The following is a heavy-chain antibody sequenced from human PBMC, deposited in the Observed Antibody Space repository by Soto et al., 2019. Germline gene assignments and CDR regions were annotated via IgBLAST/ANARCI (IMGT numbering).Heavy chain of an antibody. CDR3: AKDRHDYSNYFDH. D-gene: IGHD4-4*01. J-gene: IGHJ4*02. Sequence: QVQLVESGGGVVQPGRSLRLSCAASGFTFSSYGMHWVRQAPGKGLERVTVISYDGSNKYYVDSVKGRFTISRDNSKNTLYLQMNSLRAEDTAVSYCAKDRHDYSNYFDHWGQGTLVTVSS. CDR2: ISYDGSNK. CDR1: GFTFSSYG. V-gene: IGHV3-30*18.